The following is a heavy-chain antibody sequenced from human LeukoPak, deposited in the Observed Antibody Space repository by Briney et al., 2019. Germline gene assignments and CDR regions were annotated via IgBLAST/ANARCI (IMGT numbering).Heavy chain of an antibody. J-gene: IGHJ5*02. CDR2: IYYSGST. V-gene: IGHV4-39*01. CDR3: ARHSRGLVLPNWFDP. CDR1: GGSFSSYY. D-gene: IGHD2/OR15-2a*01. Sequence: PSETLPLTCAVYGGSFSSYYWGWIRQPPWKGLEWIGSIYYSGSTYYNPSLKSRVTISVDTSKNQFSLKLSSVTAADTAVYYCARHSRGLVLPNWFDPWGQGTLVTVSS.